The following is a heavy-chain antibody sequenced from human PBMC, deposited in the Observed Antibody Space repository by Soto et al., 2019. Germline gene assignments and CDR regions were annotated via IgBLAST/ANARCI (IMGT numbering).Heavy chain of an antibody. V-gene: IGHV3-30-3*01. D-gene: IGHD6-6*01. Sequence: VGSLRLSCAASGFTFSSYAMHWVRQAPGKGLEWVAVISYDGSNKYYADSVKGRFTISRDNSKNTLYLQMNSLRAEDTAVYYCARGEYSSSFYYYGMDVWGQGTTVTVSS. CDR2: ISYDGSNK. CDR3: ARGEYSSSFYYYGMDV. CDR1: GFTFSSYA. J-gene: IGHJ6*02.